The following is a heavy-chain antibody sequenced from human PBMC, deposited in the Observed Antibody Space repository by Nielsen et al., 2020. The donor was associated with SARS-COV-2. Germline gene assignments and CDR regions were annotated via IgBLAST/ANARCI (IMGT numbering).Heavy chain of an antibody. CDR3: ARDIPYSSGPGGFDY. CDR2: ISSSSSYI. J-gene: IGHJ4*02. CDR1: GFTFSSYS. D-gene: IGHD6-19*01. V-gene: IGHV3-21*01. Sequence: GESLKISCAASGFTFSSYSMNWVRQAPGKGLEWVSSISSSSSYIYYADSVKGRFTISRDNAKNSLYLQMNSLRAEDTAVYYCARDIPYSSGPGGFDYWCQGTLVTVSS.